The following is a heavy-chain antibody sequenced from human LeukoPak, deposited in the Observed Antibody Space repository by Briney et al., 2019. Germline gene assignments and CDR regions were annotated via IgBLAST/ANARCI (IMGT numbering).Heavy chain of an antibody. Sequence: SETLSLTCTVSGGSISSYYWSWIRQPPGKGLEWIGYIYYSGSTNYNPSLKSRVTISVDTSKNQFSLKLSSVTAADTAVYYCARGYYGDLDYWGQGTLVTVSS. J-gene: IGHJ4*02. CDR2: IYYSGST. CDR3: ARGYYGDLDY. D-gene: IGHD4-17*01. CDR1: GGSISSYY. V-gene: IGHV4-59*01.